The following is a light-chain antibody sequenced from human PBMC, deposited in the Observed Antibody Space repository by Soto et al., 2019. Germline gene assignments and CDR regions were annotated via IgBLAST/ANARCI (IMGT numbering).Light chain of an antibody. V-gene: IGKV3-15*01. CDR2: GAS. CDR3: QQYSNWPPVI. CDR1: QSVGSK. J-gene: IGKJ4*01. Sequence: ETVMTQSPATLSVSPGERVTLSCRASQSVGSKVAWYQQKPGQAPSLLIYGASTSASETPVRVNGSGSGTEFTLTISSLQSEDFAVYYCQQYSNWPPVIFGGGTKVAIK.